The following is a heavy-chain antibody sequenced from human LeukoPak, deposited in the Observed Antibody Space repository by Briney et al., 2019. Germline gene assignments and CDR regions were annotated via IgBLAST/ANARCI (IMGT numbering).Heavy chain of an antibody. Sequence: GGSLRLSCAPSGFTFSNYAMTWVRQAPGKGLEWVSAISGNGDNTYYADSVKGRSTISRDNSKNTLYLQMSSLRAEDTAVYYCAKDPTVPGTAEYFHHWGQGTLVIVSS. J-gene: IGHJ1*01. CDR1: GFTFSNYA. CDR2: ISGNGDNT. CDR3: AKDPTVPGTAEYFHH. V-gene: IGHV3-23*01. D-gene: IGHD6-19*01.